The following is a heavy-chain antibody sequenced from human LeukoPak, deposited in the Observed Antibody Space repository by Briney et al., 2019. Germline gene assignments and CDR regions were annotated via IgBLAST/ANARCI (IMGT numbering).Heavy chain of an antibody. CDR2: MYSSGST. D-gene: IGHD2-8*01. CDR1: GDSITGYY. CDR3: AGSRARGMQIEY. Sequence: PSETLSLTCTVSGDSITGYYWSWIRRPPGKGLEWIGYMYSSGSTNYNPSLKSRVTISLDTSKNQFSLKLSSVTAADTAVYYCAGSRARGMQIEYWGQGALVTVSS. V-gene: IGHV4-59*01. J-gene: IGHJ4*02.